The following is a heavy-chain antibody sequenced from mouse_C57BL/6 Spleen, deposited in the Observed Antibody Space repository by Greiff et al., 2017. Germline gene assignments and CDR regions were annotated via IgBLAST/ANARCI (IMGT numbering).Heavy chain of an antibody. D-gene: IGHD1-1*01. CDR2: INPYSGDT. Sequence: VQLQQSGPELVKPGASVKISCKASGYTFTGYFMNWVKQSPGKSLEWIGRINPYSGDTFYNQKFKGKATLTVDKSSSTAYMELMSLTSADSAVYYCARSPLSCGNGPYAMDYWGQGTTVTVSS. CDR1: GYTFTGYF. J-gene: IGHJ4*01. V-gene: IGHV1-37*01. CDR3: ARSPLSCGNGPYAMDY.